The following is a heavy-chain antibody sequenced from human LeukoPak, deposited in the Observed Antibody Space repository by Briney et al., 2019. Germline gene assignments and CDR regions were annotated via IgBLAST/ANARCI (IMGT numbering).Heavy chain of an antibody. V-gene: IGHV4-34*08. Sequence: LRLSCAASGFTFSSYEMNWVRQAPGKGLEWIGEMYHSGSTNYNPSLKSRVTISIDTSKNQFSLKLNSVTAADTAVYYCAVSSGWYKIDYWGQGTLVTVSS. J-gene: IGHJ4*02. CDR2: MYHSGST. CDR3: AVSSGWYKIDY. CDR1: GFTFSSYE. D-gene: IGHD6-19*01.